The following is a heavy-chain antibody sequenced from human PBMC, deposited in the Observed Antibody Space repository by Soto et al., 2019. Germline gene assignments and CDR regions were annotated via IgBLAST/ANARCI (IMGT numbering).Heavy chain of an antibody. D-gene: IGHD4-17*01. CDR2: IRSNGYGGTP. V-gene: IGHV3-49*05. CDR3: SSDLATVTPWYSVL. Sequence: EVQLVESGGGLVKPGRSLRLSCTASGFTFGDYAMTWFRQAPGKGLEWVSFIRSNGYGGTPEYAASVKGRFTISRDDSKRSAYLQMNSLQTEDTAVYYCSSDLATVTPWYSVLWGRGTLVTVSS. CDR1: GFTFGDYA. J-gene: IGHJ2*01.